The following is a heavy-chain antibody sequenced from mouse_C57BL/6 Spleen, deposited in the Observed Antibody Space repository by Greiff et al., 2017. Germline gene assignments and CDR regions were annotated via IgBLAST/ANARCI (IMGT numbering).Heavy chain of an antibody. D-gene: IGHD2-3*01. CDR3: ATGDDPFAY. V-gene: IGHV2-6*01. J-gene: IGHJ3*01. Sequence: VKLMESGPGLVAPSQSLSITCTVSGFSLPSYGVDWVRQSPGKGLEWLGVIWGVGSTNYNSALKSRLSISKDNSKSQVFLKMNSLQTDDTAMYYCATGDDPFAYWGQGTLVTVSA. CDR1: GFSLPSYG. CDR2: IWGVGST.